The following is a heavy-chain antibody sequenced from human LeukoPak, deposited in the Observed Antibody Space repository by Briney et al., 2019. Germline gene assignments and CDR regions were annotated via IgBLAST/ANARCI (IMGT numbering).Heavy chain of an antibody. Sequence: ACVKVSCKASGYTFPNYDINWVRQATGQGLEWMGWMNPNRGNTGYAQKFQGRVTITSNTALSTAYIELSSLRSEDTDVYYCARVNYDYVWGSYRPFDYWGQGTLVTVSS. D-gene: IGHD3-16*02. CDR2: MNPNRGNT. V-gene: IGHV1-8*03. CDR3: ARVNYDYVWGSYRPFDY. CDR1: GYTFPNYD. J-gene: IGHJ4*02.